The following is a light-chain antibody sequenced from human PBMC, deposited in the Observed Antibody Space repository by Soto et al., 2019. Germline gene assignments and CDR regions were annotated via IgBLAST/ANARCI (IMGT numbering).Light chain of an antibody. CDR2: EVS. CDR1: SSDVGSYDY. J-gene: IGLJ1*01. V-gene: IGLV2-8*01. CDR3: SSFAGYNNYV. Sequence: QSVLTQPPSASGSPGQSVTISCTGTSSDVGSYDYVSWYQQHPGKAPKLMIYEVSKRPSGVPDRFSGSKSGNTASPTVSGLQAEDEADYYCSSFAGYNNYVFGTGTKVTVL.